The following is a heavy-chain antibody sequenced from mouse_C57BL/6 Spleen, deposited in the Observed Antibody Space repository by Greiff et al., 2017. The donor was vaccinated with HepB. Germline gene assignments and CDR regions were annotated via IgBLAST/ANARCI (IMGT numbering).Heavy chain of an antibody. CDR3: AGGYYGSRAFDFDY. Sequence: QVQLQQSGPELVKPGASVKISCKASGYAFSSSWMNWVKQRPGKGLEWIGRIYPGDGDTNYNGKFKGKATLTADKSSSTAYMQLSSLTSEDSAVYVCAGGYYGSRAFDFDYWGQGTTLTVSS. V-gene: IGHV1-82*01. D-gene: IGHD1-1*01. CDR2: IYPGDGDT. CDR1: GYAFSSSW. J-gene: IGHJ2*01.